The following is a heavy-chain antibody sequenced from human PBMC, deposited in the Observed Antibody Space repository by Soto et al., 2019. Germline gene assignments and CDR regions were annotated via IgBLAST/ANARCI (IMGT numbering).Heavy chain of an antibody. Sequence: GGSLRLSCAASGFTFSSYAMSWVRQAPGKGLEWVSAISGSGGSTYYADSVKGRFTISRDNSKNTLYLQMNSLRAEDTAVYYCAKDLHGWRGDYLNFQHWGQGTLVTVSS. CDR1: GFTFSSYA. CDR2: ISGSGGST. D-gene: IGHD4-17*01. V-gene: IGHV3-23*01. CDR3: AKDLHGWRGDYLNFQH. J-gene: IGHJ1*01.